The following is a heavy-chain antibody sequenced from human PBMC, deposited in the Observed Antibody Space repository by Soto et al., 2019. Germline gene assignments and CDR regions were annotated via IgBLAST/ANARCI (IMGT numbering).Heavy chain of an antibody. J-gene: IGHJ2*01. CDR3: ARKEDYGSGSSWYFDL. CDR2: MHYSGST. D-gene: IGHD3-10*01. CDR1: GGSISSGGYY. V-gene: IGHV4-31*03. Sequence: QVQLQESGPGLVKPSQTLSLTCTVSGGSISSGGYYWSWIRQHPGKGLEWIGYMHYSGSTYSNTSLKSRVTISVDTSKNQFSLKLSSVTAADTAVYYCARKEDYGSGSSWYFDLWGRGTLVTVSS.